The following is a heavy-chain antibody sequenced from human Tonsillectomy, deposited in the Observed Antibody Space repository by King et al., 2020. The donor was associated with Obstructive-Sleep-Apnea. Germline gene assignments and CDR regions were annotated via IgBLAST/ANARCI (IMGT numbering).Heavy chain of an antibody. D-gene: IGHD3-16*01. CDR1: GFSLSTSGMS. J-gene: IGHJ4*02. CDR2: IDWDDDK. CDR3: ALILNPPGGDQKYSFDS. Sequence: TLKESGPALVKPTQTLTLTCTFSGFSLSTSGMSVSWIRQPPGKALEWLARIDWDDDKYYSTSLKTRLTISKDTSKNQVGRTMSNMDPVDTATYYCALILNPPGGDQKYSFDSWGQGTLVTVSS. V-gene: IGHV2-70*04.